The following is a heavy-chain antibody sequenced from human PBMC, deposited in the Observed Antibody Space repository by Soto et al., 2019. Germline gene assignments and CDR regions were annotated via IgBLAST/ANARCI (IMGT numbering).Heavy chain of an antibody. CDR1: GFTFSSYA. CDR2: IGVSGST. J-gene: IGHJ4*02. Sequence: EVQLLESGGGLVQPGGSLRLSCAASGFTFSSYAMSWVRQAPGKGLECVSSIGVSGSTYYVDSVKGRVTISRDNSKNTLYLQMNSLRAEDTAVYYCAKNYYFDRWGQGTLVTVSS. V-gene: IGHV3-23*01. CDR3: AKNYYFDR.